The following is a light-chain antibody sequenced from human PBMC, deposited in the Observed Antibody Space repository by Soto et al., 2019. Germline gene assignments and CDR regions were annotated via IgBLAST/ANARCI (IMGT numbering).Light chain of an antibody. CDR3: HQYKSWSRGT. V-gene: IGKV3-20*01. CDR1: QSVSSSY. Sequence: EIVLTQSPGTLSLSPGERATLSCRASQSVSSSYLAWYQKKPGQAPRLLLYGASTRATGIPVRFSGSGSGTDFTLTISSLQSEDSAVYYCHQYKSWSRGTFGPGTKVEIK. J-gene: IGKJ3*01. CDR2: GAS.